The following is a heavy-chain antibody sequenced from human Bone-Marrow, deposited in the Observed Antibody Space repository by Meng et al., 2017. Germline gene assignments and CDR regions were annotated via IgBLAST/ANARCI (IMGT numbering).Heavy chain of an antibody. CDR2: INAGNGNT. CDR1: GYTFTSYA. J-gene: IGHJ6*02. Sequence: ASVKVSCKASGYTFTSYAMHWVRQAPGQRLEWMGWINAGNGNTKYSQKFRGRVTITRDTSASTAYMELSSLRSEDTAVYYCALRAYYYYGMDVWGQGTTVTVSS. CDR3: ALRAYYYYGMDV. V-gene: IGHV1-3*01.